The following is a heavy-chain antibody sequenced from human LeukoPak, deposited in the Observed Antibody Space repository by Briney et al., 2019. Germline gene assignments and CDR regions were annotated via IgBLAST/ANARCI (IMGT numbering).Heavy chain of an antibody. CDR2: IYYSGST. D-gene: IGHD3-22*01. Sequence: SETLSLTCTVSGGSISSSSYYWGWIRQPPGKGLEWIGSIYYSGSTYYNPSLKSRVTISVDTSKNQFSLKLSSVTAADTAVYYCARPNYYDSSGYYAFFDYWGQGTLVTVSS. CDR3: ARPNYYDSSGYYAFFDY. V-gene: IGHV4-39*01. J-gene: IGHJ4*02. CDR1: GGSISSSSYY.